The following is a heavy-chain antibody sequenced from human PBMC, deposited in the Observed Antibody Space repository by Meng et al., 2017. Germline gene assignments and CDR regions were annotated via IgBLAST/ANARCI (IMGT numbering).Heavy chain of an antibody. Sequence: VHLVESGGGLFQHGGSLRLACAASGFTFNNYWMHWVRQVPGKGLVWVSRISGDGSITNYADSVKGRFTISRDNAKNTLYLQMNSLRPEDTAVYYCLDEAPRSNYWGQGSLVTVSS. CDR3: LDEAPRSNY. CDR1: GFTFNNYW. CDR2: ISGDGSIT. V-gene: IGHV3-74*01. D-gene: IGHD2-2*01. J-gene: IGHJ4*02.